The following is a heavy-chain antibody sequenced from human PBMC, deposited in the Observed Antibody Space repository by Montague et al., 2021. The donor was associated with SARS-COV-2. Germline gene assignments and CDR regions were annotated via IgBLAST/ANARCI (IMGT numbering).Heavy chain of an antibody. Sequence: SETRSLTCTVSGGSISSYYWSWIRQPPGKGLEWIGYIYYSGGTNYNPSLKSRVTISVDTSKNQFSLKLSSVTAADTAVYYCARGSGWMGNAFDIWGQGTMGTVSS. CDR1: GGSISSYY. CDR3: ARGSGWMGNAFDI. D-gene: IGHD6-19*01. J-gene: IGHJ3*02. V-gene: IGHV4-59*01. CDR2: IYYSGGT.